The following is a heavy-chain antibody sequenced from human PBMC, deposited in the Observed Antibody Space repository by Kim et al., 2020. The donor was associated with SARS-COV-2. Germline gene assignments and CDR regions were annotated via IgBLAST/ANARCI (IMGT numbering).Heavy chain of an antibody. Sequence: GGSLRLSCTASGFTFSDYWMSWIRQAPGRGLEWISYITGNGITTFHAESVKGRFTISRNNFKNMLYLQMDSLRVDDTAIYYCARDRDIWGGVRLSSWGQGTRGAVSP. CDR3: ARDRDIWGGVRLSS. V-gene: IGHV3-11*01. CDR2: ITGNGITT. CDR1: GFTFSDYW. D-gene: IGHD3-16*01. J-gene: IGHJ4*02.